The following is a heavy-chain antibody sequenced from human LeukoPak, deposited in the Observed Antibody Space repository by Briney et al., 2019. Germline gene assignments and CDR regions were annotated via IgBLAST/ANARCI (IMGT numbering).Heavy chain of an antibody. V-gene: IGHV4-61*02. D-gene: IGHD3-22*01. CDR3: ARGRDSRGYQFMGFDS. Sequence: SETLSLTCTVSGGSISSGNYYWNWIRQPAGKGLEWIGRIWTDGAPTYRPSLKSRVTISVDTSKNQFPLRLSSVTAADTAVYYCARGRDSRGYQFMGFDSWGQGTLVTVSS. CDR1: GGSISSGNYY. CDR2: IWTDGAP. J-gene: IGHJ4*02.